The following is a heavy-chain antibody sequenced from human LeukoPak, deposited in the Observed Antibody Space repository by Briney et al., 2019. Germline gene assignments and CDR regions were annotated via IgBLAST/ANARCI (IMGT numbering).Heavy chain of an antibody. CDR2: IYPGEFDI. D-gene: IGHD2-21*02. J-gene: IGHJ4*02. CDR1: GYSFTNYW. Sequence: GESLKISCKGSGYSFTNYWIGWVRQMPGKGLEWMGLIYPGEFDIRYSPSFQGQVTISADKSISTAYLQWSSLKASDTAMYYCASQIKDCGGDWCLDYWGQGTLVTVSS. CDR3: ASQIKDCGGDWCLDY. V-gene: IGHV5-51*01.